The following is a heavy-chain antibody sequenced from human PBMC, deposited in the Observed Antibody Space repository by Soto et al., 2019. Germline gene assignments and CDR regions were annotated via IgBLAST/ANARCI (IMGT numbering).Heavy chain of an antibody. J-gene: IGHJ6*03. CDR3: ARDAPPSFTIFGVEDYMDV. V-gene: IGHV1-18*01. D-gene: IGHD3-3*01. CDR2: ISAYNGNT. CDR1: GYTFTSYG. Sequence: ASVKVSCKASGYTFTSYGISWVLQAPGEGLEWMGWISAYNGNTNCAQKLQGRVTMTTDTSTSTAYMELRSLRSDDTAVYYCARDAPPSFTIFGVEDYMDVWGKGTTVTVSS.